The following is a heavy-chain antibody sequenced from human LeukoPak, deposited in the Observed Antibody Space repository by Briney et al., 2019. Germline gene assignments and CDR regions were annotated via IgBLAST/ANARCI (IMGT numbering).Heavy chain of an antibody. Sequence: ASVKVSCKAFGYTFTSNYMHWVRQAPGQGPEWMGVISPSGGSTTYAQKFQGRVTMTTDTSTSTVSMELRSLRSDDTAVYYCARVMASAGFYIDYWGQGTLVTVSS. D-gene: IGHD6-13*01. V-gene: IGHV1-46*01. J-gene: IGHJ4*02. CDR3: ARVMASAGFYIDY. CDR1: GYTFTSNY. CDR2: ISPSGGST.